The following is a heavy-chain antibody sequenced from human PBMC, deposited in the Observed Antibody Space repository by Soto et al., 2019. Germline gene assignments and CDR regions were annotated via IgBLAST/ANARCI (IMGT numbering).Heavy chain of an antibody. CDR2: ISWNSGSI. D-gene: IGHD5-12*01. J-gene: IGHJ4*02. V-gene: IGHV3-9*01. CDR3: AKDISGYSGREFDY. CDR1: GFTFDDYA. Sequence: GGSLRLSCAASGFTFDDYAMHWVRQAPGKGLEWVSGISWNSGSIGYADSVKGRFTISRDNAKNSLYLQMNSLRAEDTALYYCAKDISGYSGREFDYWGQGTLVTVSS.